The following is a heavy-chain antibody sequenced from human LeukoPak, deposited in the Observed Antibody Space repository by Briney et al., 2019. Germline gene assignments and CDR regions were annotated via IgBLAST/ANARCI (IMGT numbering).Heavy chain of an antibody. CDR3: ARENYCSSTSCYAYWFDP. D-gene: IGHD2-2*01. Sequence: PSETLSLTCAVSGGSISSSNWWSWVRPPPGKGLEWIGEIYHSGSTNYNPSLKSRVTISVGKSKNQFSLKLSSVTAADTAVYYCARENYCSSTSCYAYWFDPWGQGTLVTVSS. CDR1: GGSISSSNW. V-gene: IGHV4-4*02. CDR2: IYHSGST. J-gene: IGHJ5*02.